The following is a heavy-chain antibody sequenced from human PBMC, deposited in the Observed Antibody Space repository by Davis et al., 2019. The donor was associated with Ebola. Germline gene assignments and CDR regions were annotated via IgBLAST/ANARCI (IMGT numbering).Heavy chain of an antibody. CDR3: ARDIEVVPTVINSYIYYYMDV. CDR2: IIPMYGTT. D-gene: IGHD2-2*02. J-gene: IGHJ6*03. CDR1: GSTLRSYA. Sequence: SVKVSCKASGSTLRSYAMHWVRQAPGQRLEWMGGIIPMYGTTDYAQKFQGRVTITADESTSTAYMELSSLRSEDTAVYYCARDIEVVPTVINSYIYYYMDVWGKGTTVTVSS. V-gene: IGHV1-69*13.